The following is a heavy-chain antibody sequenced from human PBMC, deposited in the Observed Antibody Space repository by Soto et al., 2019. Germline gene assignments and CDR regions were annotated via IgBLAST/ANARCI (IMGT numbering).Heavy chain of an antibody. CDR3: ARNVYSSSPRQLHY. V-gene: IGHV1-18*01. Sequence: WASVKVSCKASGYTFTSYGISWVRQAPGQGLEWMGWISAYNGNTNYAQKLQGRVTMTTNTSTSTAYMEVRSLRSDDTAVYYCARNVYSSSPRQLHYCGHGTRVTVSS. J-gene: IGHJ4*01. D-gene: IGHD6-13*01. CDR1: GYTFTSYG. CDR2: ISAYNGNT.